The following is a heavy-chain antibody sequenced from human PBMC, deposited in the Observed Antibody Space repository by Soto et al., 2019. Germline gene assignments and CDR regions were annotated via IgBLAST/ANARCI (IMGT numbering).Heavy chain of an antibody. CDR2: IYHSGTT. D-gene: IGHD3-10*01. CDR3: ARRNYYGSVDYFAF. J-gene: IGHJ4*02. CDR1: GASISSTYW. V-gene: IGHV4-4*02. Sequence: QVQLQESDPGLVKPSGTLSLTCAVSGASISSTYWWTWVRQPPGKGLEWIGEIYHSGTTNYNPSRKSRVTLSLHKSKNQFSLRLSSVSAADTAIYFCARRNYYGSVDYFAFGGQGTLVTVSS.